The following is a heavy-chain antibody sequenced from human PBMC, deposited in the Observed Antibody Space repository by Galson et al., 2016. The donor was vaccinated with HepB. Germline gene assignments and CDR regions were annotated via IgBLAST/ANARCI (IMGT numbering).Heavy chain of an antibody. CDR1: GDSVSNINAG. Sequence: CAISGDSVSNINAGWNWIRQSPSRGLEWLGRTYYRSKWSYDYADSVRGRIAIHPDTTKNQVSLQLNSVPVEDTPVYYSAHVLLWFGAGPTLDYWGPGARVT. CDR3: AHVLLWFGAGPTLDY. J-gene: IGHJ4*02. D-gene: IGHD3-10*01. CDR2: TYYRSKWSY. V-gene: IGHV6-1*01.